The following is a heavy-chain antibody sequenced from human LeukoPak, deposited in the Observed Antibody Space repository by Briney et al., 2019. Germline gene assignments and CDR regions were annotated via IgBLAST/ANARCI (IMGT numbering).Heavy chain of an antibody. Sequence: GGSLRLSCAASGFTVSSNYMSWVRQAPGKGLEWVSVIYSGGSTYYADSVKGRFTISRDNAKNSLYVQMNSLRAEDTAVYYCARDHHRRLYDSQARDTFDIWGQGTMVTVSS. V-gene: IGHV3-53*01. D-gene: IGHD3-22*01. J-gene: IGHJ3*02. CDR3: ARDHHRRLYDSQARDTFDI. CDR2: IYSGGST. CDR1: GFTVSSNY.